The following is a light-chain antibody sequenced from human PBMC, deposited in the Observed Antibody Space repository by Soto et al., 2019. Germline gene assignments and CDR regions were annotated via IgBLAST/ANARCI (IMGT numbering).Light chain of an antibody. Sequence: EIVLTQSPATLSFSPGESATLSCRASQTIITYLAWYQQNPGQAPRLLIHNASNRASGIPARFSGSGSGTDFTLTISNLEPEDFAVYYCQQRSNWPGNFGQGTRLEIK. CDR2: NAS. CDR1: QTIITY. CDR3: QQRSNWPGN. V-gene: IGKV3-11*01. J-gene: IGKJ5*01.